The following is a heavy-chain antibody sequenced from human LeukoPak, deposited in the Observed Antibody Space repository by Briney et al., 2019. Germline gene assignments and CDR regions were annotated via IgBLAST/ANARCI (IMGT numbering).Heavy chain of an antibody. J-gene: IGHJ4*02. CDR1: GGSFSGYY. CDR3: ATDPPRF. V-gene: IGHV4-34*01. CDR2: INHSGST. Sequence: SETLSLTCAVYGGSFSGYYWSWIRQPPGKGLEWIGEINHSGSTNYNPSLKSRVTISVDTSKNQFSLKLSSVTAADKAVYYCATDPPRFWGQGTLVTVSS.